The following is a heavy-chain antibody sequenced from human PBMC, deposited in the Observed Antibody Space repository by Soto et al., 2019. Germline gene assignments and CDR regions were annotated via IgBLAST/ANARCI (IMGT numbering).Heavy chain of an antibody. CDR3: ASSYCSGGSCFDAFDT. J-gene: IGHJ3*02. V-gene: IGHV4-34*01. CDR2: INHSGST. D-gene: IGHD2-15*01. Sequence: SETLSLTCAVYGGSFSGYYWSWIRQPPGKGLEWIGEINHSGSTNYNPSLKSRVTISVDTSKNQFSLKLSSVTAADTAVYYCASSYCSGGSCFDAFDTWGQGTMVTVSS. CDR1: GGSFSGYY.